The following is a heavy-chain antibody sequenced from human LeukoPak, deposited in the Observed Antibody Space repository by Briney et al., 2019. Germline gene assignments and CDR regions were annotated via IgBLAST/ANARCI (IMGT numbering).Heavy chain of an antibody. V-gene: IGHV1-8*01. CDR3: ARVAPPIGYCSGGSCYSNYCYMDV. D-gene: IGHD2-15*01. CDR1: GYTFTSYD. J-gene: IGHJ6*03. CDR2: MNPNSGNT. Sequence: LEASVKVSCKASGYTFTSYDINWVRQATGQGLEWMGWMNPNSGNTGYAQKFQGRVTMTRNTSISTAYMELSSLRSEDTAVYYCARVAPPIGYCSGGSCYSNYCYMDVWGKGTTVTISS.